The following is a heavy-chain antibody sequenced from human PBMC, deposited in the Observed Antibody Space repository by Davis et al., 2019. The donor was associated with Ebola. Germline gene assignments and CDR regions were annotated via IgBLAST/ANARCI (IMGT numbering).Heavy chain of an antibody. CDR1: GFTFSSYS. CDR3: AREEYYYYYGMDV. J-gene: IGHJ6*02. Sequence: GESLKISCAASGFTFSSYSMNWVRQAPGKGLEWVSAISGSGGSTYYADSVKGRFTISRDNSKNTLYLQMNSLRAEDTAVYYCAREEYYYYYGMDVWGQGTTVTVSS. CDR2: ISGSGGST. V-gene: IGHV3-23*01.